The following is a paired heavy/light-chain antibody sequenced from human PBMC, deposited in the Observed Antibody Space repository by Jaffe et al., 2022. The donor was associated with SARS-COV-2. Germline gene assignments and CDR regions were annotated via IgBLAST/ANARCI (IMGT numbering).Heavy chain of an antibody. CDR2: IHSDGST. Sequence: EVQLVETGGGLIQPGGSLRLSCAASGLIVTTNQMTWVRQAPGKGLEWVSFIHSDGSTYHADSVKGRFTISRDNSKNTLYLQMNSLRAEDTAIYYCVRESRWFRAPSYYYHMDVWGKGTTVIVSS. J-gene: IGHJ6*03. CDR3: VRESRWFRAPSYYYHMDV. D-gene: IGHD3-10*01. V-gene: IGHV3-53*02. CDR1: GLIVTTNQ.
Light chain of an antibody. Sequence: DIQVTQSPSSLSASVGDRVTITCRASRSINIHLNWYQQKPGKAPNLLIYAASNLQSGVPSKFSGSGYGTDFTLTITSLQPEDFATYYCQQSSSTPYTFGQGTKVEIK. V-gene: IGKV1-39*01. CDR2: AAS. J-gene: IGKJ2*01. CDR1: RSINIH. CDR3: QQSSSTPYT.